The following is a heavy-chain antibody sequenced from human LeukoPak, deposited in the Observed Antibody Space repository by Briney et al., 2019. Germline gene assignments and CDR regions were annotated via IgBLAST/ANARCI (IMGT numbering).Heavy chain of an antibody. Sequence: ASVTVSCKASGYSFTSYGFSWVRQAPGQGLEWMGWISAYNGHSEYAQKFQGRVTMTTDTSTSTAYMELRSLRSDDTAVYFCARDRARSAMAREFQHWGQGTQVTVS. CDR1: GYSFTSYG. J-gene: IGHJ1*01. CDR2: ISAYNGHS. D-gene: IGHD2-2*01. V-gene: IGHV1-18*01. CDR3: ARDRARSAMAREFQH.